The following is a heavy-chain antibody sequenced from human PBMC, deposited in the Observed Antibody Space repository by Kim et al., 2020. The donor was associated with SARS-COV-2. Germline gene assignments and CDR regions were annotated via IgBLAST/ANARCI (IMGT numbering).Heavy chain of an antibody. CDR1: GFTFSSYW. CDR2: IKQDGSEK. D-gene: IGHD5-18*01. Sequence: GGSLRLSCAASGFTFSSYWMSWVRQAPGKGLEWVANIKQDGSEKYYVDSVKGRFTISRDNAKNSLYLQMNSLRAEDTAVYYCARVRGGYSYGSGYWGQGTLVTVSS. CDR3: ARVRGGYSYGSGY. V-gene: IGHV3-7*01. J-gene: IGHJ4*02.